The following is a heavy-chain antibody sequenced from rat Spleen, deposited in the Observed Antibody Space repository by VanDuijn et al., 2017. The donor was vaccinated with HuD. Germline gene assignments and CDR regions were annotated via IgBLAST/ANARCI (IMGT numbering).Heavy chain of an antibody. D-gene: IGHD1-1*01. Sequence: EVQLVESGGGLVQPGRSMKLSCAASGFTFSNYDMAWVRQAPTKGLEWVASITYDGSSTYYRGSVKGRFTISRDNAKSTLYLQMDSLRSEDTATYYCTTDGTTVGDGWYFDFWGPGTMVTVSS. CDR2: ITYDGSST. V-gene: IGHV5-20*01. CDR1: GFTFSNYD. J-gene: IGHJ1*01. CDR3: TTDGTTVGDGWYFDF.